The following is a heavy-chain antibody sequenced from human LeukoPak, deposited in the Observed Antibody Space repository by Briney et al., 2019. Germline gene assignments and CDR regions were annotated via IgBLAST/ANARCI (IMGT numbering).Heavy chain of an antibody. D-gene: IGHD3-9*01. J-gene: IGHJ4*02. CDR2: IYYSGST. CDR3: AREGRNFDSYYFDY. V-gene: IGHV4-59*11. Sequence: PSETLSLTCTVSGGSISSHYWSWIRQPPGKGLEWIGYIYYSGSTNYNPSLKSRVTISVDTSKNQFSLNLSSVTAADTAVYHCAREGRNFDSYYFDYWGQGTLVTVSS. CDR1: GGSISSHY.